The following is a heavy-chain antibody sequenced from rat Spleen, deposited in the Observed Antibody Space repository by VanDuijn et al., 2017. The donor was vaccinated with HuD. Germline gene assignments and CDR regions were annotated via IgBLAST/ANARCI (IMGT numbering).Heavy chain of an antibody. V-gene: IGHV5-22*01. Sequence: EVQLVESGGGLVQPGSPLKLSCAASGFTFSDYYMAWVRQAPKKGLEWVASINHEGSSTYYRDSVKGRFTISRDNAKSSLYLQMSSLKSEDTATYYCARQPHLLQWSPFDYWGQGVMVTVSS. CDR3: ARQPHLLQWSPFDY. J-gene: IGHJ2*01. CDR2: INHEGSST. D-gene: IGHD1-1*01. CDR1: GFTFSDYY.